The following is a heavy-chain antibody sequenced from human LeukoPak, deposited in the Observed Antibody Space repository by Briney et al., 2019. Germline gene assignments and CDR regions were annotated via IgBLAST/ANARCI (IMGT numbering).Heavy chain of an antibody. V-gene: IGHV3-30*03. CDR2: ISYDGSNK. D-gene: IGHD3-10*01. CDR1: GFTFSSYG. CDR3: AGKGWFGELGSYFDY. J-gene: IGHJ4*02. Sequence: GGSLRLSCAASGFTFSSYGMHWVRQAPGKGLEWVAVISYDGSNKYYADSVKGRFTISRDNSKNTLYLQMNSLRAEDTAVYYCAGKGWFGELGSYFDYWGQGTLVTVSS.